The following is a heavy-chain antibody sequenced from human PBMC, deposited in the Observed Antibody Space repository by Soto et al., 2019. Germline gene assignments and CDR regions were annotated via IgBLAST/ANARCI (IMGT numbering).Heavy chain of an antibody. D-gene: IGHD7-27*01. J-gene: IGHJ3*01. CDR3: ATLLGEAFDV. V-gene: IGHV1-8*01. CDR1: GYSFPSYE. Sequence: GASVKVSCKASGYSFPSYEINWVRQATGQGPEWIGWMNPNSGESGFSQKFQGRVTMTRNISIRTAFMQLSSLRSDDSAVYYCATLLGEAFDVWGQGTTVTVSS. CDR2: MNPNSGES.